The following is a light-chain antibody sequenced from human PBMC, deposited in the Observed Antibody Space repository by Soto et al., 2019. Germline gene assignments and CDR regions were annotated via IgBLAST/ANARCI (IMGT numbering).Light chain of an antibody. Sequence: DIQMTQSPSSLSASVGDRVTITCRASQSISSYLNWYQQKPGKAPKLLIYAASSLQSGVPSRFSGIDSGTDFTLTISSLQPEDFATYYCKQSYSTPPWTFGQGTKVEIK. V-gene: IGKV1-39*01. CDR1: QSISSY. CDR3: KQSYSTPPWT. CDR2: AAS. J-gene: IGKJ1*01.